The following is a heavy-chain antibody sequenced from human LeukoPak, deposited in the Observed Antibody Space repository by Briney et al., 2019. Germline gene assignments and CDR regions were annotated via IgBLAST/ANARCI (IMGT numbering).Heavy chain of an antibody. J-gene: IGHJ4*02. CDR1: GYSISRGYY. CDR3: ARAGWIITSGIAY. Sequence: SETLSLTCAVSGYSISRGYYWALIRQPPGKGLEWGGTVYHTGSTYYNPSLDSRVTISVDTSKNEFSLNLKSVTAADTAVYYCARAGWIITSGIAYWGQGALVTVSS. D-gene: IGHD3-10*01. CDR2: VYHTGST. V-gene: IGHV4-38-2*01.